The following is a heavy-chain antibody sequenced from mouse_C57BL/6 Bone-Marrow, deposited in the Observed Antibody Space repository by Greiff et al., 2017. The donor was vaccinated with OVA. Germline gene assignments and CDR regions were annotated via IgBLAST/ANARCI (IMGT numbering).Heavy chain of an antibody. Sequence: VQLKESGAELVRPGASVKLSCTASGFNIKDDYMHWVKQRPEQGLEWIGWIDPENGDTEYATKFQGKATITADTSSNTAYLQLSSLTSEDTAVYYCTLITTVVAPYDIDYWGQGTTLTVSS. V-gene: IGHV14-4*01. CDR2: IDPENGDT. J-gene: IGHJ2*01. D-gene: IGHD1-1*01. CDR1: GFNIKDDY. CDR3: TLITTVVAPYDIDY.